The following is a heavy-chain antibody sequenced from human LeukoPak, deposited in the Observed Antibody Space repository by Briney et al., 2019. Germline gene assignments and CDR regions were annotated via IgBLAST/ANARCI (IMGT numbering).Heavy chain of an antibody. CDR2: IYPGDSDT. Sequence: GESLKISCRGSGYTFTTYWIGWVRQMPGKGLEWMGIIYPGDSDTRYSPSFQGQVTILADKSISTAYLQWSSLKASDSAMYYCASFSSGSEVHYWGQGTLVTVSS. J-gene: IGHJ4*02. V-gene: IGHV5-51*01. CDR1: GYTFTTYW. CDR3: ASFSSGSEVHY. D-gene: IGHD3-22*01.